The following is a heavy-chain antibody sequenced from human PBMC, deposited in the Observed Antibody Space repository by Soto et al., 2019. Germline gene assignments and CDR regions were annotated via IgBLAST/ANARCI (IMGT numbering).Heavy chain of an antibody. V-gene: IGHV1-69*08. CDR3: ARGLGGRMDD. Sequence: QVQLVQSGAEVQKPGSSVRVSCKASGTIFSSYTISWVRQAPGQGLEWMGRIIPILGETNSAQKFQGSVTPSAGKFTNTAYMQLNSLRLEDTGVYYCARGLGGRMDDWGQGTTVTVSS. D-gene: IGHD3-16*01. J-gene: IGHJ6*02. CDR2: IIPILGET. CDR1: GTIFSSYT.